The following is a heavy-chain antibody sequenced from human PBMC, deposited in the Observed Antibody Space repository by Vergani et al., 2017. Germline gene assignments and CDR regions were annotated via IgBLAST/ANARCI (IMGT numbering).Heavy chain of an antibody. V-gene: IGHV3-7*01. CDR3: AINYYDSSGYYPKRYFDL. Sequence: EVQLVESGGGLVQPGGSLRLSCAASGFTFSSYWMSWVRQAPGKGLEWVANIKQDGSEKYYVDSVKGRLTISRDNAKNSLYLQMNSLRAEDTAVYYCAINYYDSSGYYPKRYFDLWGRGTLVTVSS. J-gene: IGHJ2*01. D-gene: IGHD3-22*01. CDR2: IKQDGSEK. CDR1: GFTFSSYW.